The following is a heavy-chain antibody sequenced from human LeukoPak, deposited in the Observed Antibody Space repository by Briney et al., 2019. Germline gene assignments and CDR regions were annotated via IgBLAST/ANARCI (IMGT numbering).Heavy chain of an antibody. CDR3: ARAAVDHGLCIDY. CDR2: ISYDGSNK. J-gene: IGHJ4*02. D-gene: IGHD6-19*01. V-gene: IGHV3-30*04. CDR1: GYTFSSYA. Sequence: PGRSLRLSCAASGYTFSSYAMHWVRQAPSKGLEWVAVISYDGSNKYYADSVKGRFTISRDNSKNTLYLQMNSLRAEDTAVYYCARAAVDHGLCIDYWGQGTLVTVSS.